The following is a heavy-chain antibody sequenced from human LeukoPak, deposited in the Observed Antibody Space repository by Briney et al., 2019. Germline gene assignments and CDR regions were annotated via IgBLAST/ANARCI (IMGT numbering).Heavy chain of an antibody. V-gene: IGHV4-61*02. J-gene: IGHJ3*02. D-gene: IGHD2-2*01. Sequence: SETLSLTCTVSGGSGSSGSYYWTWIRQPPGRGPQWIGRMYTSGGTNYNPSLRSRVTISGDTSKNQFSLKLKSVTASDTAVYYCVRGRWVPEYCSRTSCPNDAFDIWGQGTMVTVSS. CDR1: GGSGSSGSYY. CDR2: MYTSGGT. CDR3: VRGRWVPEYCSRTSCPNDAFDI.